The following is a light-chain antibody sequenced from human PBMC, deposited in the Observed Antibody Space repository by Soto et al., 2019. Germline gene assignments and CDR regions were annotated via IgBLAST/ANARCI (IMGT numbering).Light chain of an antibody. J-gene: IGLJ2*01. CDR3: QSYDSSLSGSV. V-gene: IGLV1-40*01. Sequence: QAXVTQPPSVSGAXXXXVXXXXXGSSSNIGAGYDVHWYQQLPGTAPKLLIYGNSNRPSGVPDRFSGSKSGTSASLAITGLQAEDEADYYCQSYDSSLSGSVFGGGTKLTVL. CDR2: GNS. CDR1: SSNIGAGYD.